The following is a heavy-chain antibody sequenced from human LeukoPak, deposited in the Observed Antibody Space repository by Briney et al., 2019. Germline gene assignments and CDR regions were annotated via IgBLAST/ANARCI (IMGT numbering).Heavy chain of an antibody. Sequence: PGGSLRLSCAASGFTVSSNYMSWVRQAPGKGLEWVSVIYSGGSTYYADSVKGRFTISRDNSKNTLYLQMNSLRAEDTAVYYCARGLASGYGEHFDYWGQGTLVTVSS. D-gene: IGHD5-12*01. J-gene: IGHJ4*02. V-gene: IGHV3-66*01. CDR2: IYSGGST. CDR1: GFTVSSNY. CDR3: ARGLASGYGEHFDY.